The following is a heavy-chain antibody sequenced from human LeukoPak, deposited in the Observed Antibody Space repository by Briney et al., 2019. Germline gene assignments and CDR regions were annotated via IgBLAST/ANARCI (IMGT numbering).Heavy chain of an antibody. Sequence: GGSLRLSCAASGFILGMYSMEWVSQAPGKGLGWVACIISRSTYIYYADSGKGRFTISRDNAKNSLYLQMNRLRAEDTAVYYCARHSIKQWSMYYINFWGQGTLVTVSS. D-gene: IGHD5-18*01. CDR3: ARHSIKQWSMYYINF. J-gene: IGHJ4*02. V-gene: IGHV3-21*01. CDR1: GFILGMYS. CDR2: IISRSTYI.